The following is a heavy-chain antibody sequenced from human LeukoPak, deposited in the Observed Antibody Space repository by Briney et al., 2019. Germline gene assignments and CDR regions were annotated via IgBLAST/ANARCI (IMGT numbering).Heavy chain of an antibody. J-gene: IGHJ5*02. D-gene: IGHD3-10*01. V-gene: IGHV4-34*01. Sequence: SETLSLTCAVYGGSFSGYYWSWIRQPPGKGLEWIGEINHSGSTNYNPSLKSRVTISVDTSKNQFSLKLSSVTAADTAVYYCARGSSMVRGVNITQMYNWFDPWGQGTLVTVSS. CDR1: GGSFSGYY. CDR3: ARGSSMVRGVNITQMYNWFDP. CDR2: INHSGST.